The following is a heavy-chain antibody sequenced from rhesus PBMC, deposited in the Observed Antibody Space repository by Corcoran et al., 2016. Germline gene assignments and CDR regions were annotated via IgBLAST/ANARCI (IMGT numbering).Heavy chain of an antibody. CDR3: ARVKGRYSGCSFYFDY. CDR1: GGSISSHY. Sequence: QLQLQESGPGLVTPSETLSLTCAVSGGSISSHYWTWIRQHPGKGLGWVVRISGSGGSTDYNPSLKSRVTISTDTSKNQFSLKLSSVTAADTAVYYCARVKGRYSGCSFYFDYWGQGVLVTVSS. J-gene: IGHJ4*01. CDR2: ISGSGGST. V-gene: IGHV4-173*01. D-gene: IGHD5-24*01.